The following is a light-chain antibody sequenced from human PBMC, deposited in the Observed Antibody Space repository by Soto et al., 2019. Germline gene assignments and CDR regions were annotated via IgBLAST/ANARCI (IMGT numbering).Light chain of an antibody. CDR3: QQYYSYPPWT. Sequence: AIRRTQSPSSLSASTGDRVTITCLASQGISSYLAWYQQKPGKAPKLLIYAASTLQSGVPSRFSGSGSGTDFTLTISCLQSEDFATYYCQQYYSYPPWTFGQGTKVDIK. V-gene: IGKV1-8*01. CDR1: QGISSY. CDR2: AAS. J-gene: IGKJ1*01.